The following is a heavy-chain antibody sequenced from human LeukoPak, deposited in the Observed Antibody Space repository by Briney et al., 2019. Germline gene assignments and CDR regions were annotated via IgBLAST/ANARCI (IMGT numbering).Heavy chain of an antibody. CDR2: IIPMFGTT. Sequence: SVKVSCKASGGTFSNYAISRVRQAPGQGLEWMGRIIPMFGTTNYAQKFQGRVTITTDESTSTAYMEVSSLRIEDTAVYYCASVTVTTWAPDGHMDVWGKGTTVTVSS. D-gene: IGHD4-11*01. CDR3: ASVTVTTWAPDGHMDV. CDR1: GGTFSNYA. J-gene: IGHJ6*03. V-gene: IGHV1-69*05.